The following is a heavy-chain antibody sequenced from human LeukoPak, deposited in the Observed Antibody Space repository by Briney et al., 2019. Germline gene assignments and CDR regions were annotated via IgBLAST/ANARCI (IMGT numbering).Heavy chain of an antibody. CDR1: GFTFSTYG. Sequence: GGSLRLSCATSGFTFSTYGMHWVRQAPGKGLEWVAFIRYDGSNKYYGDSVKGRFTISRDSSKNTLYLQMNSLRAEDTAVYYCAKGGSSTYFFDYWGQGTLVTVSS. D-gene: IGHD1-26*01. CDR2: IRYDGSNK. V-gene: IGHV3-30*02. CDR3: AKGGSSTYFFDY. J-gene: IGHJ4*02.